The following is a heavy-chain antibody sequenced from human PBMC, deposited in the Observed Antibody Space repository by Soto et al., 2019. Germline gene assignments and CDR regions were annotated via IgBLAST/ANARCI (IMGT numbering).Heavy chain of an antibody. V-gene: IGHV4-59*01. CDR3: ARHYPIGNNWNYFDY. J-gene: IGHJ4*02. CDR2: IFYSGST. Sequence: PSETLSLTCTVSGDSISSYYWGWIRQPPGKGLEWIGYIFYSGSTNYNPSLESRVTMSVETSKNQFSLRVSSVTAADTAVYYCARHYPIGNNWNYFDYWGQGSLVTVSS. D-gene: IGHD1-1*01. CDR1: GDSISSYY.